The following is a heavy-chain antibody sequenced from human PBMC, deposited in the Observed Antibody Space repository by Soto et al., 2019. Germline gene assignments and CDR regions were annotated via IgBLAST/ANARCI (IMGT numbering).Heavy chain of an antibody. V-gene: IGHV1-3*01. J-gene: IGHJ4*02. CDR3: AREKNSSGWYYFDY. CDR2: INAGNGNT. CDR1: GYTFTSYA. Sequence: ASVKVSCKASGYTFTSYAMHWVRQAPGQRLEWMGWINAGNGNTKYSQEFQGRVTITRDTSASTAYMELSSLRSEDTAVYYCAREKNSSGWYYFDYWGQGTLVTVSS. D-gene: IGHD6-19*01.